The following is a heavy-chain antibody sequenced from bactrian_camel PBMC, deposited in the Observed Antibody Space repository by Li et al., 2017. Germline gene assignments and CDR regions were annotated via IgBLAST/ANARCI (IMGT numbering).Heavy chain of an antibody. CDR3: AARGPYCYTKLSVRDFTY. Sequence: HVQLVESGGGSVQAGGSLRLSCVVSAPTYSMCMGWFRQAPGKEREGIAAMDSDGSSGYKDSVRGRFTISQDNAKNTVYLQMNSLKPEDTAMYYCAARGPYCYTKLSVRDFTYWGQGTQVTVS. V-gene: IGHV3S53*01. CDR1: APTYSMC. D-gene: IGHD2*01. J-gene: IGHJ6*01. CDR2: MDSDGSS.